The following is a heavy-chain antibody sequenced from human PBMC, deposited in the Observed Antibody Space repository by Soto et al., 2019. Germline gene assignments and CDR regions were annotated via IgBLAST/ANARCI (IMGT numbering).Heavy chain of an antibody. CDR2: INHSGST. J-gene: IGHJ4*02. CDR1: GGSFSGYY. CDR3: ARGTWIQTQYYFDY. D-gene: IGHD5-18*01. Sequence: SETLSLTCAVYGGSFSGYYWSWIRQPPGKGLEWIGEINHSGSTNYNPSLKSRVTISVDTSKNQFSLKLSSVTAADTAVYYCARGTWIQTQYYFDYWGQGTLVTVSS. V-gene: IGHV4-34*01.